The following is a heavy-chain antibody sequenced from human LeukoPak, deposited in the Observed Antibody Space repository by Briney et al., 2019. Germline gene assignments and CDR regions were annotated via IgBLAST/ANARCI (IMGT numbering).Heavy chain of an antibody. CDR3: TRIFRTAHFDY. V-gene: IGHV3-33*01. J-gene: IGHJ4*02. CDR2: IWYDGSNK. CDR1: GFTFSSYG. Sequence: GGSLRLSCAASGFTFSSYGMHWVRQAPGKGLEWVAVIWYDGSNKYYADSVKGRFTISRDNSKNTLYLQVNSLKTEDTAVYYCTRIFRTAHFDYWGQGTPVTVSS. D-gene: IGHD2/OR15-2a*01.